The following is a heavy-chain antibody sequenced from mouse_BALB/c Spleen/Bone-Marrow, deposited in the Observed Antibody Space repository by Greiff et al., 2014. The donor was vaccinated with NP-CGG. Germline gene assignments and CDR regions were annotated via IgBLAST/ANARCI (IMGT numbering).Heavy chain of an antibody. CDR2: ISGGGSYT. CDR1: GFTFSNYG. CDR3: ARHAYYDQTEVSFVY. Sequence: LQQPGGGLVKSGGSLKLSCAASGFTFSNYGISWVRQTPEKRLEWVATISGGGSYTFYSDSVKGRFTISRDNAKNNLYLQLSSLRSEDTALYYCARHAYYDQTEVSFVYWGQGTLVTVSA. D-gene: IGHD2-4*01. V-gene: IGHV5-9-2*01. J-gene: IGHJ3*01.